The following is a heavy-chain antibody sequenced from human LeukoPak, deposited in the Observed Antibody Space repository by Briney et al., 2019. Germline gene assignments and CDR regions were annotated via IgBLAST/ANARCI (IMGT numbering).Heavy chain of an antibody. V-gene: IGHV1-2*02. CDR3: ARRYCSDTLCYFFDY. D-gene: IGHD2-15*01. CDR1: GYTFTGYY. J-gene: IGHJ4*02. CDR2: INPNTSGT. Sequence: ASVKVACKASGYTFTGYYIHWVRQAPGQGLEWMAWINPNTSGTNYAQKFQGRVTMTRDTSINTAYMELNRLRSDDTAVFYCARRYCSDTLCYFFDYWGQGTLVTVSS.